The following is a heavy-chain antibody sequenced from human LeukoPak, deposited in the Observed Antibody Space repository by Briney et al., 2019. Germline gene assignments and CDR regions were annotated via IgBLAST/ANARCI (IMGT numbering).Heavy chain of an antibody. D-gene: IGHD4-23*01. CDR1: GGSISSYY. CDR3: ARDYGGNHNSGYWYFDL. V-gene: IGHV4-4*07. CDR2: IYTSGST. J-gene: IGHJ2*01. Sequence: SETLSLTCTVSGGSISSYYWSWIRQPAGKGLEWIGRIYTSGSTNYNPSLKSRVTVSVDMSKNQFSLKLSSVTAADTAVYYCARDYGGNHNSGYWYFDLWGRGALVTVSS.